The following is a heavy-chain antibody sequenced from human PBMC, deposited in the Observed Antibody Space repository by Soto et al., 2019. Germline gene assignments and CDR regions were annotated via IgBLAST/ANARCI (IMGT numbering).Heavy chain of an antibody. J-gene: IGHJ4*02. CDR2: INPNSGGT. Sequence: SVKVACKASGYTFTGYYMHWVRQAPGQGLEWMGWINPNSGGTNDAQKLKGRVTMTRDTSISTAYMELSRLRSDDKAVYYCAREGYSSSWYGVYFDYWGQGTLVTVSS. CDR1: GYTFTGYY. CDR3: AREGYSSSWYGVYFDY. D-gene: IGHD6-13*01. V-gene: IGHV1-2*02.